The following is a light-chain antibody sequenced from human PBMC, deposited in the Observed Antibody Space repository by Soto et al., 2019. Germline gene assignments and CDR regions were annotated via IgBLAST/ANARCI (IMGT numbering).Light chain of an antibody. CDR3: HQRGDWPT. Sequence: EIVVTQSPATLSLSPGDRATLSCRTSQNVKYYLAWYQQKPGQAPRLLIYDTSNRATGIPARFTGSGSGTDFTLTISSLEPEDFAVYYCHQRGDWPTFGGGTKVEVK. CDR2: DTS. V-gene: IGKV3-11*01. J-gene: IGKJ4*01. CDR1: QNVKYY.